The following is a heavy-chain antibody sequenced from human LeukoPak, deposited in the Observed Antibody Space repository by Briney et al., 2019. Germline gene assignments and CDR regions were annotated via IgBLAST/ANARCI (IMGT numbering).Heavy chain of an antibody. CDR2: IYHTGST. Sequence: PSETLSLTCTVSDGSISGSYYYWGWIRQPPGKALEWIGSIYHTGSTYYNPSLKSRFTISVDTSKKQFSLKLRAVTAADTAVYYCARLLSTMIVVAYPDYWGQGTLVTVSS. CDR1: DGSISGSYYY. D-gene: IGHD3-22*01. CDR3: ARLLSTMIVVAYPDY. V-gene: IGHV4-39*01. J-gene: IGHJ4*02.